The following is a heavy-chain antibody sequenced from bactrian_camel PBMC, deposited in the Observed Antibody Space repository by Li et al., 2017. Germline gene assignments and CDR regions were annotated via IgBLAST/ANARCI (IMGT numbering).Heavy chain of an antibody. CDR3: AARATCGRVRWDWPPREYEYVY. J-gene: IGHJ4*01. CDR1: RYASTYGRYC. Sequence: VQLVESGGASVQTGGSLRLSCSASRYASTYGRYCQAWFRQAPGREREGIAAIDFDDGKVYASSVKGRFTISHDRSTYTLYLQMNNLKPDDTAMYFCAARATCGRVRWDWPPREYEYVYWGQGTQVTVS. D-gene: IGHD1*01. V-gene: IGHV3S55*01. CDR2: IDFDDGK.